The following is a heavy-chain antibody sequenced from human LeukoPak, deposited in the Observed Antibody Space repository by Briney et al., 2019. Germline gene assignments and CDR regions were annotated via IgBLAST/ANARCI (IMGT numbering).Heavy chain of an antibody. V-gene: IGHV4-59*01. D-gene: IGHD3-22*01. Sequence: SETLSLACTVSGGSISSYYWSWIRQPPGKGLEWIGYIYYSGSTNYNPSLKSRVTISVDTSKNQFSLKLSSVTAADTAVYYCARAPYYYDSSGYLYYFDYWGQGTLVTVSS. CDR1: GGSISSYY. CDR3: ARAPYYYDSSGYLYYFDY. J-gene: IGHJ4*02. CDR2: IYYSGST.